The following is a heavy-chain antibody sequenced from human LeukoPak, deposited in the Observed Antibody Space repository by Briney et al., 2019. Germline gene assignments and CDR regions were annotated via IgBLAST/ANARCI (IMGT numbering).Heavy chain of an antibody. CDR2: IYYSGST. Sequence: KSSETLSLTCTVSGGSISSYYWSWIRQPPGKGLEWIGYIYYSGSTNYNPSLKSRVTISVDTSKNQFSLKLSSVTAADTAVYYCARVGVGFDPWGQGTLVTVSS. CDR3: ARVGVGFDP. CDR1: GGSISSYY. D-gene: IGHD2-15*01. V-gene: IGHV4-59*01. J-gene: IGHJ5*02.